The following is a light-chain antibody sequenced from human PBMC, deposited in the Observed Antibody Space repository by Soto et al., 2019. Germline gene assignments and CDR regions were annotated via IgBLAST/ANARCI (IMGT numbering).Light chain of an antibody. V-gene: IGKV1-5*01. J-gene: IGKJ2*01. Sequence: DIQMTQSPSTLAASVGDTVTMTCRSSSKWLAWYQKKPGKAPKLLIYDVSNLERGVPPRFSGSTSGAESTLTITGLQPDDLGTYYCQHTTDVTFGQGTKVETK. CDR3: QHTTDVT. CDR1: SSKW. CDR2: DVS.